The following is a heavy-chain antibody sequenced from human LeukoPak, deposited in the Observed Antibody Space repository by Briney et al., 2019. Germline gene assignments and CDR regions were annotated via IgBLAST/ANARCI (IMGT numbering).Heavy chain of an antibody. CDR1: GFTFSSYT. CDR2: ISSSSRHK. CDR3: ARTANFAAGYYIDS. D-gene: IGHD6-13*01. J-gene: IGHJ4*02. V-gene: IGHV3-21*01. Sequence: AGGSLRLSCAASGFTFSSYTMNWVRQAPGKGLEWVSSISSSSRHKYYADSVKGRFTISRDNAKNSLYLQMNSLRAEDTAVYYCARTANFAAGYYIDSWGQGTLVTVSS.